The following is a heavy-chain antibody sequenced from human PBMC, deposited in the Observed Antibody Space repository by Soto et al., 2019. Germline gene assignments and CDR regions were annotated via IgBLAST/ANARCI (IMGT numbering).Heavy chain of an antibody. V-gene: IGHV3-33*01. J-gene: IGHJ4*02. CDR2: IWYDGSKT. CDR3: VREGYGGELLFGC. D-gene: IGHD2-21*01. CDR1: GYTFRSHG. Sequence: PGGSLELSCAASGYTFRSHGMRWVRQAPGKGLERVAVIWYDGSKTFYADSVKVRFTISRDNSKNMLSLQMNSLRAEDTAVYYCVREGYGGELLFGCCGQGTLVTVSS.